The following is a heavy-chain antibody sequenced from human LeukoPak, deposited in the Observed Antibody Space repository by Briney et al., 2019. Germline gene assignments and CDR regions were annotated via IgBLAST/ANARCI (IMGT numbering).Heavy chain of an antibody. J-gene: IGHJ4*02. V-gene: IGHV4-59*01. D-gene: IGHD6-13*01. Sequence: SETLSLTCTVSGGSISSYYWSWIRRPPGKGLEWIGYIYYSGSTNYNPSLMSRVTISVDTSKNQFSLKLSSVTAADTAVYYCARGKWSIAAAGTFDYWGQGTLVTVSS. CDR1: GGSISSYY. CDR2: IYYSGST. CDR3: ARGKWSIAAAGTFDY.